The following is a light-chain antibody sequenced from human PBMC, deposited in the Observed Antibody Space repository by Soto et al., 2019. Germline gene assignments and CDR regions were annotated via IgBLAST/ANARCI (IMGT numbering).Light chain of an antibody. CDR3: GAWDNTLSAGV. Sequence: QSVLTQPPSVSAAPGQKVTISCSGSASNIGSNSLSRYRQFPGSSPMLVIYDNHKRPSGISARFSASKSDTSATLVITGLRPGDEADYYCGAWDNTLSAGVFGSGTKLTVL. V-gene: IGLV1-51*01. J-gene: IGLJ1*01. CDR1: ASNIGSNS. CDR2: DNH.